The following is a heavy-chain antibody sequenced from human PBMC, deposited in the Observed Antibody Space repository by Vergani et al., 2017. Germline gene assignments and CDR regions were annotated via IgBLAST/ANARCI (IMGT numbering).Heavy chain of an antibody. CDR2: ISYDGSNK. J-gene: IGHJ4*02. CDR3: AKDAGGQQLVLGY. CDR1: GFTFSSYG. Sequence: QVQLVESGGGVVQTGRSLRLSCAASGFTFSSYGMHWVRQAPGKGLEWVAVISYDGSNKYYADSVKGRFTISRDNSKNTLYLQMNSLRAEDTAVYYCAKDAGGQQLVLGYWGQGTLVTVSS. D-gene: IGHD6-13*01. V-gene: IGHV3-30*18.